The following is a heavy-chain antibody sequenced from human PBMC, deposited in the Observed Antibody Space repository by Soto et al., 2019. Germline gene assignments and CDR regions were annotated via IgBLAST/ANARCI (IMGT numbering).Heavy chain of an antibody. J-gene: IGHJ3*02. V-gene: IGHV3-33*06. CDR3: AKDRSGTTADAFDI. D-gene: IGHD1-1*01. CDR1: GFTFSSYG. Sequence: PGGSLRLSCAASGFTFSSYGMHWVRQAPGKGLEWVAVIWYDGSNKYYADSVKGRFTISRDNSKNTLYLQMNSLRAEDTAIYYCAKDRSGTTADAFDIWGKGTMVTVSS. CDR2: IWYDGSNK.